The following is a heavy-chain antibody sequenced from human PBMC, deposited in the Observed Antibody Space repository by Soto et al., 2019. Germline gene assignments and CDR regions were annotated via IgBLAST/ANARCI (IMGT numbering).Heavy chain of an antibody. D-gene: IGHD2-15*01. CDR2: IRSKAYGETT. V-gene: IGHV3-49*03. CDR3: EGQNPDSNFYYSYLDV. CDR1: EFTFGDYV. Sequence: GGSLRLSCTASEFTFGDYVLSWFRQAPGKGPEWVGFIRSKAYGETTDYAASVRGRFTISRDDSKSIAYLQMNSLKTEDSAVYYCEGQNPDSNFYYSYLDVWGNGTTVTVSS. J-gene: IGHJ6*03.